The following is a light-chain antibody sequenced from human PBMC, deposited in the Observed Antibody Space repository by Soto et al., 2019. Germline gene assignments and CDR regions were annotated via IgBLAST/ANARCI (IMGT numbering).Light chain of an antibody. CDR1: ASITNF. J-gene: IGKJ4*01. CDR3: QQHDNWPLT. CDR2: DAS. V-gene: IGKV3-11*01. Sequence: IVLTQSPATLSLSPGERATLSCRASASITNFLAWYQQKPGQAPRLLISDASKRAAGIPDRFSGSGSGTDFTLTISSLEPEDFAVYYCQQHDNWPLTFGGGTKVEI.